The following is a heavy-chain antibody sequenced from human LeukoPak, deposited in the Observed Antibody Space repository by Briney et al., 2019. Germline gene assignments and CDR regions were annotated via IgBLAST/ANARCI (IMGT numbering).Heavy chain of an antibody. D-gene: IGHD6-6*01. V-gene: IGHV1-69*05. CDR1: GGTFSSYA. Sequence: SVKVSCKASGGTFSSYAISWVRQAPGQGLEWMGGITPIFGTANYAQKFQGRVTITTDESTSTAYMELSSLRSEDTAVYYCAYIAAPQYYYYYMDVWAKGPRSPSP. CDR3: AYIAAPQYYYYYMDV. CDR2: ITPIFGTA. J-gene: IGHJ6*03.